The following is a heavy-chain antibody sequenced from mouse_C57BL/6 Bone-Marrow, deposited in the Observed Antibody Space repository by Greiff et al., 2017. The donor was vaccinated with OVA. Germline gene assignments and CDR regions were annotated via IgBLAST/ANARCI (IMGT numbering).Heavy chain of an antibody. CDR1: GYTFTDYY. J-gene: IGHJ2*01. V-gene: IGHV1-75*01. CDR2: IFPGSGGT. Sequence: VQLQESGPELVKPGASVKISCKASGYTFTDYYINWVKQRPGQGLEWIGWIFPGSGGTYYNEKFKGKATLTVDKSSSTAYMLLSSLTSEDSAVYFCARFVTTVPHYFDYGGQGTTLTVSS. CDR3: ARFVTTVPHYFDY. D-gene: IGHD1-1*01.